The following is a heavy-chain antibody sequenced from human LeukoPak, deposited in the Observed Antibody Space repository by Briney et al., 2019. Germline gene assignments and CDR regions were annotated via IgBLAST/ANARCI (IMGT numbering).Heavy chain of an antibody. V-gene: IGHV3-23*01. CDR2: ISGSGGST. Sequence: TGGSLRLSCAASGFTFSSYWMHWVRQAPGKGLEWVSAISGSGGSTYYADSVKGRFTISRDNSKNTLYLQMNSLRAEDTAVYYCAKAVAGTFFDYWGQGTLVTVSS. D-gene: IGHD6-19*01. CDR3: AKAVAGTFFDY. CDR1: GFTFSSYW. J-gene: IGHJ4*02.